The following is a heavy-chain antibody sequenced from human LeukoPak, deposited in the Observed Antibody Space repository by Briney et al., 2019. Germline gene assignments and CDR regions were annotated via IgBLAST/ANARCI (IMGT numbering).Heavy chain of an antibody. V-gene: IGHV4-34*01. J-gene: IGHJ6*02. Sequence: SETLSLTCAVFGGSFSGYHWSWIRQSPEKGLEWIGEMSHTGATNYNPPLKSRVTVSVDTSKKQFSLNLRSVTAADTAVYYCARGLHYNILTGGMDVWGQGTTVIVSS. CDR3: ARGLHYNILTGGMDV. D-gene: IGHD3-9*01. CDR2: MSHTGAT. CDR1: GGSFSGYH.